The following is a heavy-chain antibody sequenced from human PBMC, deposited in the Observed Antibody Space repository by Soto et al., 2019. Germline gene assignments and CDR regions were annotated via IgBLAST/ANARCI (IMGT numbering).Heavy chain of an antibody. V-gene: IGHV1-69*06. Sequence: SVKVSCKASGGSFSTYAISWVRQAPGHGLEWMGGIIPIFGTPNYAQKFQGRVTITADRSTSTAYLELNSLRSEDTAVYYCAAPRTDGYKVPDPSTYYYYGLDVWGQGTTVTVSS. J-gene: IGHJ6*02. CDR1: GGSFSTYA. D-gene: IGHD5-12*01. CDR2: IIPIFGTP. CDR3: AAPRTDGYKVPDPSTYYYYGLDV.